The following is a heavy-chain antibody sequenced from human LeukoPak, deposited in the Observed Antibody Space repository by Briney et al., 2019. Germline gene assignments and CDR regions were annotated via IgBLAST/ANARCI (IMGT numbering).Heavy chain of an antibody. Sequence: ASVKVSCKASGGTFSSYAISWVRQAPGQGLEWMGGIIPIFGTANYAQKFQGRVTITADESTSTAYMELSSLRSEDTAVYYCARDAYYYGSGSYYKAPFDYWGQGTLVTVSS. V-gene: IGHV1-69*13. CDR2: IIPIFGTA. CDR1: GGTFSSYA. D-gene: IGHD3-10*01. J-gene: IGHJ4*02. CDR3: ARDAYYYGSGSYYKAPFDY.